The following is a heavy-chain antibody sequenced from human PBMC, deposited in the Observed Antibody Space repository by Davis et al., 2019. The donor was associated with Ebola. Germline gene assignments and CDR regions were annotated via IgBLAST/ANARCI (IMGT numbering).Heavy chain of an antibody. D-gene: IGHD3-22*01. CDR2: INHSGRT. J-gene: IGHJ6*03. CDR3: ARDLRYDSSGHDYYFYMDV. CDR1: VRPFSGYY. Sequence: PSETLSLTCAVYVRPFSGYYWTWIRQPPGKGLEWIGEINHSGRTNYNSTLKSRVTISVDPSKNQFSLNLRSVTAADTAVYYCARDLRYDSSGHDYYFYMDVWGKGTTVTVSS. V-gene: IGHV4-34*01.